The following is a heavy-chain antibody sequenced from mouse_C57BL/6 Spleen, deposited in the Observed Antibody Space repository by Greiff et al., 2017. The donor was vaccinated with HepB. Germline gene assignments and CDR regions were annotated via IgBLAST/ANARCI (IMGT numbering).Heavy chain of an antibody. CDR1: GYSFTDYN. D-gene: IGHD2-3*01. Sequence: EVQLQESGPELVKPGASVKISCKASGYSFTDYNMNWVKQSNGKSLEWIGVINPNYGTTSYNQKFKGKATLTVDQSSSTAYMQLNSLTSEDSAVYYCARGGTYDGYSYWYFDVWGTGTTVTVSS. CDR2: INPNYGTT. CDR3: ARGGTYDGYSYWYFDV. V-gene: IGHV1-39*01. J-gene: IGHJ1*03.